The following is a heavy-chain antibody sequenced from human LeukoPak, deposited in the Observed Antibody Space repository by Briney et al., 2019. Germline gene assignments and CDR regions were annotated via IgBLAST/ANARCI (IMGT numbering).Heavy chain of an antibody. CDR2: IYHSGST. J-gene: IGHJ4*02. CDR1: GGSISSGGYS. V-gene: IGHV4-30-2*01. CDR3: ARGSGSGSYYSY. Sequence: KTSETLSLTCAVSGGSISSGGYSWSWIRQPPGKGLEWIGYIYHSGSTNHNPSLKSRVTISVDTSKNQFSLKLSSVTAADTAVYYCARGSGSGSYYSYWGQGTLVTVSS. D-gene: IGHD3-10*01.